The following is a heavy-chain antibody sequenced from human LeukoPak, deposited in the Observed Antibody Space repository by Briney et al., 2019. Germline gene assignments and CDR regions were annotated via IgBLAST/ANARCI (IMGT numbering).Heavy chain of an antibody. CDR3: ARSAAAGMIFDY. Sequence: SETLSLTRAVSGYSISSGYYWGWIRQPPGNGLEWIGSIYHSGSTYYNPSLKSRVTISVDTSKNQFSLRLSSVTAADTAVYYCARSAAAGMIFDYWGQGTLVTVSS. D-gene: IGHD6-13*01. J-gene: IGHJ4*02. CDR2: IYHSGST. CDR1: GYSISSGYY. V-gene: IGHV4-38-2*01.